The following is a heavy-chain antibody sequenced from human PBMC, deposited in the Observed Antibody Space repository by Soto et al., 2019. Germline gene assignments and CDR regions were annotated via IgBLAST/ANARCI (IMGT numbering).Heavy chain of an antibody. CDR1: GFTFSSYS. D-gene: IGHD3-22*01. CDR2: ISSSSSYI. J-gene: IGHJ3*02. Sequence: EVQLVESGGGLVKPGGSLRLSCAASGFTFSSYSMNWVRQAPGKGLEWVSSISSSSSYIYYADSVKGRLTNTRENAKHSLDLQLNGLEAEDTAVYYCARASYYDSIGREINSFDIWGQGTILTVSS. V-gene: IGHV3-21*01. CDR3: ARASYYDSIGREINSFDI.